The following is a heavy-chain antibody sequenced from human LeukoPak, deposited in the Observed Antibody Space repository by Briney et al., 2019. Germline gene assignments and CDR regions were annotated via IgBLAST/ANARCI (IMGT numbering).Heavy chain of an antibody. J-gene: IGHJ4*02. V-gene: IGHV4-61*09. CDR3: ARDSTTSWYGQDF. CDR2: IDSSGST. Sequence: PSETLSLTCTVSSGSISSGSYHWTWIRQPAGKRLEWLGHIDSSGSTNYNPSLKSRITISIDTSKNQFSLKLTSVTAADTALYYCARDSTTSWYGQDFWGQGTLVTVSS. D-gene: IGHD1-26*01. CDR1: SGSISSGSYH.